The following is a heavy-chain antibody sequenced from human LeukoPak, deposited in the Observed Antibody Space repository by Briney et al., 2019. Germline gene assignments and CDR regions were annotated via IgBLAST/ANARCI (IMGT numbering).Heavy chain of an antibody. CDR1: GGSFSGYY. V-gene: IGHV4-34*01. D-gene: IGHD2-21*01. J-gene: IGHJ3*02. CDR2: INHSGST. CDR3: ARALTGLWKDAFDI. Sequence: SETLSLICAVYGGSFSGYYWSWIRQPPGKGLEWIGEINHSGSTNYNPSLKSRVTISVDTSKNQFSLKLSSVTAADTAVYYCARALTGLWKDAFDIWGQGTMVTVSS.